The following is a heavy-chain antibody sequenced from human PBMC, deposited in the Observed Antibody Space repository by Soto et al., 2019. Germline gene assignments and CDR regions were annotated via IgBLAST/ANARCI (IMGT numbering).Heavy chain of an antibody. CDR1: GFTVNSNY. CDR2: IYSGGTT. CDR3: AGGFNYGYFDY. J-gene: IGHJ4*02. Sequence: PGGSLRLSCAASGFTVNSNYMTWVRQAPGKGLEWVSVIYSGGTTDYADSVKGRFTISRDTSKNTLSLQMNSLRAEDAAVYYCAGGFNYGYFDYWGQGTLVTVSS. V-gene: IGHV3-53*01. D-gene: IGHD5-18*01.